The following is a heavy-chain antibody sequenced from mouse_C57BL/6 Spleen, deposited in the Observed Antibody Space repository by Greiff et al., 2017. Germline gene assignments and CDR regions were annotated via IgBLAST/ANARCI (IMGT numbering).Heavy chain of an antibody. CDR2: IVPGSGST. J-gene: IGHJ3*01. CDR3: ARTYYSNYEFAY. CDR1: GYTFTGYW. V-gene: IGHV1-9*01. D-gene: IGHD2-5*01. Sequence: QVQLKQSGAELMKPGASVKLSCKATGYTFTGYWIEWVKQRPGHGLEWIGGIVPGSGSTNYNEKFKGKATLTADTSSNTAYMQLSSLTTEDSAIYCCARTYYSNYEFAYWGQGTLVTVSA.